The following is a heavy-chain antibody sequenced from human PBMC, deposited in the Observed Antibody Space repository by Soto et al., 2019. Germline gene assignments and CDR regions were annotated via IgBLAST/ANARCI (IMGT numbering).Heavy chain of an antibody. J-gene: IGHJ4*02. CDR2: IYYSGST. CDR3: ASRSSYCRHTTCYEDYFEY. V-gene: IGHV4-39*01. Sequence: QLQLQESGPGLVKPSETLSLTCTVSGGSISSRSFYWGWIRQPPGMGLEWIGSIYYSGSTDYDPSLKSRLSLSVDTSQNPFSLRPSSVTAAEPAVYYCASRSSYCRHTTCYEDYFEYWGQGILVTVSS. CDR1: GGSISSRSFY. D-gene: IGHD2-2*01.